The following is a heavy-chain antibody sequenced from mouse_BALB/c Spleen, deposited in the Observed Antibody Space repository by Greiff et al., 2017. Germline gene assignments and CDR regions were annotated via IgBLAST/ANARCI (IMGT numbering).Heavy chain of an antibody. J-gene: IGHJ3*01. D-gene: IGHD2-3*01. CDR1: GYNFTSYW. CDR3: ARWNDGYSWFAY. V-gene: IGHV1-55*01. Sequence: QVQLQQPGAELVKPGTSVKLSCKASGYNFTSYWINWVKLRPGQGLEWIGDIYPGSGSTNYNEKFKSKATLTVDTSSSTAYMQLSSLASEDSALYYCARWNDGYSWFAYWGQGTLVTVSA. CDR2: IYPGSGST.